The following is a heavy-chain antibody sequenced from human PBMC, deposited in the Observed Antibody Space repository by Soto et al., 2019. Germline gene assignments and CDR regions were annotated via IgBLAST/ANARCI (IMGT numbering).Heavy chain of an antibody. Sequence: ASVKVSCKTSGYTFTIYDIHWVRQATGQGLEWMGWMNPNNGYTDYAQKFQGRVTMTRDTSLSTAYMELSSLTSDDTAVYYCARGRGWRDYWGQGTLVTVSS. J-gene: IGHJ4*02. CDR2: MNPNNGYT. CDR3: ARGRGWRDY. CDR1: GYTFTIYD. V-gene: IGHV1-8*01. D-gene: IGHD6-19*01.